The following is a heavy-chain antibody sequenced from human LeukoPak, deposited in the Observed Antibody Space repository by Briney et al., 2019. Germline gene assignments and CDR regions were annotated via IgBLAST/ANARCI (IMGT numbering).Heavy chain of an antibody. Sequence: SVKVSCKASVGTFISYAITWVGQAPGQGREWMGGIIPIFGTANYAQKFQCRVTITADESTSTAYLELSSLRSEDTAVYYCARGDSDYWGQGTPVTVSS. J-gene: IGHJ4*02. CDR3: ARGDSDY. CDR1: VGTFISYA. V-gene: IGHV1-69*13. CDR2: IIPIFGTA. D-gene: IGHD2-15*01.